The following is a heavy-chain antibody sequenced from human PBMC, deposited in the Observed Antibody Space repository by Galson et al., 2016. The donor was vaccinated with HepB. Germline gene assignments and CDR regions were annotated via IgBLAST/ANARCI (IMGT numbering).Heavy chain of an antibody. CDR3: ARGGGLGYSSSTYLYFDL. CDR1: GGSIRNYY. D-gene: IGHD6-6*01. Sequence: TLSLPCTVSGGSIRNYYWSWIRQPPGKGLEWIGYISYSGSTNFNHSLQSRVTISVDTSKNQSSRRLNSVTAADTAVYHCARGGGLGYSSSTYLYFDLWVRGTLVTVSS. CDR2: ISYSGST. J-gene: IGHJ2*01. V-gene: IGHV4-59*01.